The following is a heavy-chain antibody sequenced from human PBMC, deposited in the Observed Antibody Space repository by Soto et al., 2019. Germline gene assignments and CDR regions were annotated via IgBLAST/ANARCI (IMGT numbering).Heavy chain of an antibody. V-gene: IGHV4-59*01. Sequence: KPSETLSLTCTVSGGSISSYYWSWIRQPPGKGLEWIGYIYCSGSTNYNPSLKSRVTISVDTSKNQFSLKLSSVTAADTAVYYCARENVINPYSSSWYSGNWFDPWGQGTLVTVSS. J-gene: IGHJ5*02. CDR2: IYCSGST. D-gene: IGHD6-13*01. CDR3: ARENVINPYSSSWYSGNWFDP. CDR1: GGSISSYY.